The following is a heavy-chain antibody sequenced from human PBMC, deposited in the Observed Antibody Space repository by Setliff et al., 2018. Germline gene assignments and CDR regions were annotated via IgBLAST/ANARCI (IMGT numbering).Heavy chain of an antibody. CDR1: GYAVTGYH. J-gene: IGHJ5*02. D-gene: IGHD2-21*01. Sequence: ASVKVSCKASGYAVTGYHIHCVRQAPGQGPEWMGWINPNTGGTNYAQKFQCRVTMTRDTSITTAYMQLSRLRSDDTAVYYCARVAIVGPPSWGQGTLVTSPQ. CDR2: INPNTGGT. CDR3: ARVAIVGPPS. V-gene: IGHV1-2*02.